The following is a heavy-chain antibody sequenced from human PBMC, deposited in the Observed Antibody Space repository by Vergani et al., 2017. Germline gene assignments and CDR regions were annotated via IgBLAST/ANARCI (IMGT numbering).Heavy chain of an antibody. Sequence: QVQLQESGPGLVKPSQTLSLTCTVSGGSISRGVYYWCWIRQPPGKGREWIGYIYYSGSPYYNPSLKSRVTIAVDTTKNQFTLKLRCVTAAETAVYYCARGRGVTMVRGVFDYGGQGTLVTVSS. CDR1: GGSISRGVYY. CDR2: IYYSGSP. D-gene: IGHD3-10*01. CDR3: ARGRGVTMVRGVFDY. V-gene: IGHV4-30-4*01. J-gene: IGHJ4*02.